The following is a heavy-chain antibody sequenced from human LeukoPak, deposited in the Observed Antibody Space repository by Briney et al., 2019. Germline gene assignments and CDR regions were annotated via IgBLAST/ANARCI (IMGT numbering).Heavy chain of an antibody. CDR1: GFTFSSSA. CDR3: ARNYYYDSSGGAFDI. J-gene: IGHJ3*02. D-gene: IGHD3-22*01. Sequence: GGSLRLSCAASGFTFSSSAMSWVRQAPGKGLEWVSASSGSDRRTYYAVSVKGRFTISRDTFKNMLYLQMNSLRAEDTAVYYCARNYYYDSSGGAFDIWGQGTMVTVSS. V-gene: IGHV3-23*01. CDR2: SSGSDRRT.